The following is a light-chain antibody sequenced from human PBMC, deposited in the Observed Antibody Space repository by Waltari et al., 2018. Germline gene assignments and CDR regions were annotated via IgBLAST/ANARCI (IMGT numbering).Light chain of an antibody. CDR2: EAS. Sequence: QCALTQPASVSGSPGQSITISCPGTRSDVGRYNLVSWYQQHPGKAPKLMIYEASKRPSGVSNRFSGSKSGNTASLTISGLQAEDEADYYCSSYAGNCNLVVFGGGTKLTVL. CDR1: RSDVGRYNL. CDR3: SSYAGNCNLVV. J-gene: IGLJ2*01. V-gene: IGLV2-23*01.